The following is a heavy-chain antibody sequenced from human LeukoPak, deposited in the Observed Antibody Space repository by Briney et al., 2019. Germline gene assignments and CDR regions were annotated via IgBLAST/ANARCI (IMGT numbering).Heavy chain of an antibody. CDR1: GGSISSYY. Sequence: SETLSLTCTVSGGSISSYYWSWIRQPLGKGLEWIGYIYYSGSTNYNPSLKSRVTISVDTSKNQFTLKLSSVTAADTAVYYCARVIEGQVDWFDPWGQGTLVTVSS. V-gene: IGHV4-59*01. CDR2: IYYSGST. J-gene: IGHJ5*02. D-gene: IGHD1-26*01. CDR3: ARVIEGQVDWFDP.